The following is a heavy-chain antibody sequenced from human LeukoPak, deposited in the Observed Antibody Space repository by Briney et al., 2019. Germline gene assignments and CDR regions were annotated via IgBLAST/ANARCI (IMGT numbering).Heavy chain of an antibody. J-gene: IGHJ1*01. D-gene: IGHD3-22*01. CDR2: ISGSGGST. Sequence: AGGSLRLSCTASGFRFSNYAMNWVRQAPGKGLEWVSAISGSGGSTYYADSVKGRFTISRDNSKNTLYPQMNSLRAEDTAVYYCAKEDSSGYPHAEYFQHWGQGTLVTVSS. V-gene: IGHV3-23*01. CDR3: AKEDSSGYPHAEYFQH. CDR1: GFRFSNYA.